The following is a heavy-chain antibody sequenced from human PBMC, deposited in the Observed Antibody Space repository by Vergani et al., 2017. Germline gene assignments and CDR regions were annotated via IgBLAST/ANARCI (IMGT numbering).Heavy chain of an antibody. Sequence: QVQLVQSGAAVKKPGASVKVSCKASGYTFTSYGISWVRQAPRQGLEWTGWISTYNDHTNYAQKFQGRVTMTTDTSTSTAYMELRSLRYDDTAVYYCASNSAASWGYYYMDVWGKGTTVTVSS. CDR2: ISTYNDHT. D-gene: IGHD2-2*01. CDR1: GYTFTSYG. V-gene: IGHV1-18*01. CDR3: ASNSAASWGYYYMDV. J-gene: IGHJ6*03.